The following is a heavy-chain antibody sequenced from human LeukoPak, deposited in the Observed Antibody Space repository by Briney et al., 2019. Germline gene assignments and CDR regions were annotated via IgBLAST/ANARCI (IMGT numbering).Heavy chain of an antibody. CDR1: GFTVSSNY. CDR3: ARETPPRGYSYGNLGMDV. V-gene: IGHV3-66*01. Sequence: GGSLRLSCAASGFTVSSNYMSWVRQAPGKGLEWVSVIYSGGSTYYADSVKGRFTISRDNSKNTLHLQMNSLRAEDTAVHYCARETPPRGYSYGNLGMDVWGQGTTVTVSS. D-gene: IGHD5-18*01. CDR2: IYSGGST. J-gene: IGHJ6*02.